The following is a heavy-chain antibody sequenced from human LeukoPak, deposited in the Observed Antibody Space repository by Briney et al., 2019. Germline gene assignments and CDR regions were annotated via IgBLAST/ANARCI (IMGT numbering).Heavy chain of an antibody. CDR2: MSNDGSKK. J-gene: IGHJ4*02. CDR1: GFTFSNYG. CDR3: AKDGSYYFDY. V-gene: IGHV3-30*18. Sequence: GGSLRLSCAASGFTFSNYGMHWVRQGPGKGLEWVAFMSNDGSKKYHADSVKGRFTISRDNSENTLYLQMNSLRAEDTAVYYCAKDGSYYFDYWGQGTLVTVSS.